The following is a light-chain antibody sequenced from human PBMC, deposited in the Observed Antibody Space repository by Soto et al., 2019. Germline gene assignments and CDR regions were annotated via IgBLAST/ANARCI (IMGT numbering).Light chain of an antibody. CDR3: MQGTHWPWT. J-gene: IGKJ1*01. V-gene: IGKV2-30*02. Sequence: DVVMTQSPLSLPVTLGQPASISCRSGQSLIHGDGNPYLSWFQQRPGHSPRRLIYEVSDRDSGDPDRFTGSGSGTDFTLKISRVEAEDVGVYYCMQGTHWPWTFGQGTEVEIK. CDR2: EVS. CDR1: QSLIHGDGNPY.